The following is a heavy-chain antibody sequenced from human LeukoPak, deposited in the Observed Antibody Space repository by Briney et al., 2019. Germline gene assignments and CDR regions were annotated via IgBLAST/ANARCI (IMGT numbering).Heavy chain of an antibody. CDR2: IIPIFGTA. J-gene: IGHJ3*02. Sequence: SVKVSCKASGGTFSSYAISWVRQAPGQGLEWMGGIIPIFGTANYAQKFQGRVTITTDESTSTAYMELSSLKSEDTAVYYCARDSSGWRDAFDIWGQGTMVTVSS. CDR1: GGTFSSYA. V-gene: IGHV1-69*05. CDR3: ARDSSGWRDAFDI. D-gene: IGHD6-19*01.